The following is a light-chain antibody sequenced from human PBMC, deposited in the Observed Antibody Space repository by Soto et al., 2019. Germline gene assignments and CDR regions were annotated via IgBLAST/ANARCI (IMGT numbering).Light chain of an antibody. CDR1: QSLNRN. J-gene: IGKJ3*01. CDR2: GAS. V-gene: IGKV3D-15*01. CDR3: QHYNDWPPAFT. Sequence: EILMTQSPATLSVSPGERATLSCRASQSLNRNLAWYQQKPGQAPRLIIYGASTRASGIQARFSGSGSGTEFTLTIRSLQSEDFALYYCQHYNDWPPAFTCGPGKKVDL.